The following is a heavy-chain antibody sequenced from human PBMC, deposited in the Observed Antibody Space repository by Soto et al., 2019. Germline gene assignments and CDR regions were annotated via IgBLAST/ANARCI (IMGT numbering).Heavy chain of an antibody. J-gene: IGHJ4*02. Sequence: VQLLGSGGGLVRPGGSLRLSCAASGFTFSIFPMSWVRQAPGKGPEWVAAIKAGGGDTYYADSVKGRFTISRDNSENILYLQMNSLTVEDTAMYYCKRDVVASSPPGADYWGQGTLVTVSS. CDR1: GFTFSIFP. D-gene: IGHD5-12*01. CDR2: IKAGGGDT. V-gene: IGHV3-23*01. CDR3: KRDVVASSPPGADY.